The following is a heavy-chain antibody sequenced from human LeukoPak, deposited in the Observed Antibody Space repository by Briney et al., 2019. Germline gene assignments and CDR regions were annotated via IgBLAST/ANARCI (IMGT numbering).Heavy chain of an antibody. V-gene: IGHV3-23*01. CDR2: ISGSGDNT. D-gene: IGHD3-10*02. Sequence: GGSLRLSCAASGLTFSSYAMSWVRQAPGQGLEWVSAISGSGDNTYYADSVKGRFTISRDNSMNTLYLQMNSLRAEDTAVYYCARDHYYYVYWGQGTLVAVSS. J-gene: IGHJ4*02. CDR3: ARDHYYYVY. CDR1: GLTFSSYA.